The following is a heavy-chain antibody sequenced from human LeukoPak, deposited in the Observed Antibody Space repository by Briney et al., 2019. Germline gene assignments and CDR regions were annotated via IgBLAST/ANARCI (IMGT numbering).Heavy chain of an antibody. V-gene: IGHV4-34*01. CDR2: IYYSGST. CDR3: ARALGPYCSSTSCRFYYYYYMDV. Sequence: SETLSLTCAVYGGSFSGYYWGWIRQPPGKGLEWIGSIYYSGSTYYNPSLKSRVTISVDTSKNQFSLKLSSVTAADTAVYSCARALGPYCSSTSCRFYYYYYMDVWGKGTTVTVSS. CDR1: GGSFSGYY. J-gene: IGHJ6*03. D-gene: IGHD2-2*01.